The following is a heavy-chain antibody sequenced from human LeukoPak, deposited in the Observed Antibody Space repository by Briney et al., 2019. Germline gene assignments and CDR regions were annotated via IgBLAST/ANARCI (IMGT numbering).Heavy chain of an antibody. D-gene: IGHD5-18*01. V-gene: IGHV3-66*01. Sequence: GGSLRVSCAASGFTVSSNYMNWVRRAPGKGLERVSVIYSDGSTYYADSVKGRFTISRDNSKNTLYLHMNSLRAEDTAVYYCAKMKGSAMVKWYSDLWGRGTLVTVSS. CDR1: GFTVSSNY. CDR3: AKMKGSAMVKWYSDL. CDR2: IYSDGST. J-gene: IGHJ2*01.